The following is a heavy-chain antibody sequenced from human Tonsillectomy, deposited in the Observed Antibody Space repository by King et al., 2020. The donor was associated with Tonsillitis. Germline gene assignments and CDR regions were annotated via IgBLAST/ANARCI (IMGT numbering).Heavy chain of an antibody. J-gene: IGHJ4*02. CDR2: ISGSGSYI. Sequence: VQLVESGGGLVKPGGSLRLSCVASGFTFSSYNINWVRQAPGKGLEWVSSISGSGSYIYYADSVKDRFTISRDNAKNSLYLQMSSLRAEDTAVYYCARDVVPTARYYFDYWGQGTLVTVPS. CDR1: GFTFSSYN. V-gene: IGHV3-21*01. CDR3: ARDVVPTARYYFDY. D-gene: IGHD2-2*01.